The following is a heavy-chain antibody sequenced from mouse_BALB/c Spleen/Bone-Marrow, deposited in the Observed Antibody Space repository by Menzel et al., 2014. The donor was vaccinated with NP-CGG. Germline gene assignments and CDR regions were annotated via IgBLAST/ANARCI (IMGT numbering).Heavy chain of an antibody. CDR1: GYTFTSYW. CDR3: ARKGYGNYHYYAMDY. V-gene: IGHV1-7*01. D-gene: IGHD2-1*01. CDR2: INPSTGYT. J-gene: IGHJ4*01. Sequence: QVQLQQSGAELAKPGASVKMSCKASGYTFTSYWMYWIKQRPGQGLEWIGYINPSTGYTVYNQKFKDKATLTADKSSNTAYMQLSSLTSEDSAVYYCARKGYGNYHYYAMDYWGQGTSVTVSS.